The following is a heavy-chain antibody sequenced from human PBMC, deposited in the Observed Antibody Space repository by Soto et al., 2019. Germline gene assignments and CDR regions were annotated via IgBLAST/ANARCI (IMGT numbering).Heavy chain of an antibody. V-gene: IGHV4-4*07. J-gene: IGHJ4*02. CDR2: IFGSGET. CDR1: GASMSNYY. Sequence: QVQLQESGPGLLKPSETLSLTCTVSGASMSNYYWSWIRQPAGKGLEWIGRIFGSGETYYNPSLKSPVILSVDLSKSQFSLELTSVTAADTAVYFCVREGDYSDNNGYPLFDYWGQGTLVTVSP. CDR3: VREGDYSDNNGYPLFDY. D-gene: IGHD3-22*01.